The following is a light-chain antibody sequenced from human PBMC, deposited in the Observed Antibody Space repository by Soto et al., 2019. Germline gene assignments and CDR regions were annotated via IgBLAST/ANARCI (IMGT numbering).Light chain of an antibody. CDR2: DAS. Sequence: ITCRASQNVDKKLAWYQQKPGKAPKLLIFDASTLQTGVPLRFSGSGSGTEFSLAICGLQPDDFGTYFGQLYDLYGSFGQGPKV. CDR1: QNVDKK. J-gene: IGKJ2*03. V-gene: IGKV1-5*01. CDR3: QLYDLYGS.